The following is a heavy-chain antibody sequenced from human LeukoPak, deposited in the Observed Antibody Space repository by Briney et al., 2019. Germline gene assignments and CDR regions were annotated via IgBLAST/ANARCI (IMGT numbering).Heavy chain of an antibody. V-gene: IGHV1-69*01. CDR2: IIPIFGSA. Sequence: GSSVKVSCKASGGTFSSYAISWVRQAPGQGLEWVGGIIPIFGSANYAQKFQGRVTITADESTSTAYMELSSLRSEDTAVYYCARELKEGVVVVPAAMGDYYYYGMDVWGQGTTVTVSS. D-gene: IGHD2-2*01. CDR1: GGTFSSYA. CDR3: ARELKEGVVVVPAAMGDYYYYGMDV. J-gene: IGHJ6*02.